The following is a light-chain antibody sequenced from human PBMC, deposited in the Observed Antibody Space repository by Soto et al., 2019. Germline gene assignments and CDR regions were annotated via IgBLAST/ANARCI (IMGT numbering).Light chain of an antibody. CDR1: QSINTW. CDR3: QQYQTYSRT. CDR2: DGS. V-gene: IGKV1-5*03. Sequence: DIQMTQSPSTLSASIGDRIIITCRASQSINTWLAWYQQKSGEAPKLLIYDGSTLARGVPSRLSGSGSETEFTLTISRLQPDDFATFYCQQYQTYSRTFGQGTKVEV. J-gene: IGKJ1*01.